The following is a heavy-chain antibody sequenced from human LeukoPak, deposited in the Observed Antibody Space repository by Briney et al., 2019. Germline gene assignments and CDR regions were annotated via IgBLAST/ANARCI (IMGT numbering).Heavy chain of an antibody. D-gene: IGHD3-3*01. V-gene: IGHV4-59*11. J-gene: IGHJ5*02. CDR1: GGSISSHY. CDR2: IYYSGST. CDR3: ARVNSDTYYDFWSGHFNWFDP. Sequence: SETLSLTCTVSGGSISSHYWSWIWQPPGKGLEWIGYIYYSGSTNYNPSLKSRVTISVDTSKNQFSLKLSSVTAADTAVYYCARVNSDTYYDFWSGHFNWFDPWGQGTLVTVSS.